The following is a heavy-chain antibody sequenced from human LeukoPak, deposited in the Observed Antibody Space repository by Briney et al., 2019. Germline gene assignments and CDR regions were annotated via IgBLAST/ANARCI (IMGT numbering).Heavy chain of an antibody. CDR2: IIPIFGTT. D-gene: IGHD6-13*01. CDR3: AREASSTWYAVFDF. V-gene: IGHV1-69*15. J-gene: IGHJ4*02. CDR1: GGTFSTLA. Sequence: GSSVKVSCKASGGTFSTLAISWVRQAPGQGLEWMGTIIPIFGTTNYAPKFQGRVSITADESTNTAFMELSSLRSEDTAFYFCAREASSTWYAVFDFWGQGTLVTVSS.